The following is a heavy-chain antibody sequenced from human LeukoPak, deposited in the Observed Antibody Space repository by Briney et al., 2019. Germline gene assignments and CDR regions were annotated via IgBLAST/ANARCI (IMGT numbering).Heavy chain of an antibody. CDR1: GFTFSSYG. D-gene: IGHD3-3*01. Sequence: GGSLGLSCAASGFTFSSYGTHWVRQAPGKGLEWVAFIRYDGSNKYYADSVKGRFTISRDNSKNTLYLQMNGLRAEDTAVYYCAKNVRFLEWLLGDWGQGTLVTVSS. V-gene: IGHV3-30*02. CDR2: IRYDGSNK. J-gene: IGHJ4*02. CDR3: AKNVRFLEWLLGD.